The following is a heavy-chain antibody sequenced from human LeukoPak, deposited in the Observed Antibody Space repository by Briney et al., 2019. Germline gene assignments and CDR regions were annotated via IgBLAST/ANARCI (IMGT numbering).Heavy chain of an antibody. D-gene: IGHD3-3*01. CDR3: ARDPYYDFWSGSQLLNFWFDP. CDR2: INPNSGGT. CDR1: GYTFTGYY. Sequence: ASVKVSCKASGYTFTGYYMHWVRQAPGQGLELMGWINPNSGGTNYAQKFQGRVTMTRDTSISTAYMELSRLRSDDTAVYFCARDPYYDFWSGSQLLNFWFDPWGQGTLVTVSS. J-gene: IGHJ5*02. V-gene: IGHV1-2*02.